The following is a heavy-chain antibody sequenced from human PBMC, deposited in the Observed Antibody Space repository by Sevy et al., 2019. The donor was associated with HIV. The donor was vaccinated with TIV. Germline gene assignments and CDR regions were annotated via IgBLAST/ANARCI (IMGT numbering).Heavy chain of an antibody. Sequence: GGSLRLSCAASGFTFSSYGMHWVRQAPGKGLEWVAVIWYDGSNKFYADSVKGRFTISRDNSKNTLYLQMNSLRAEDTAVYYCAKSPITGGGYYFDYWGQGTLVTVSS. J-gene: IGHJ4*02. CDR2: IWYDGSNK. D-gene: IGHD1-20*01. CDR3: AKSPITGGGYYFDY. CDR1: GFTFSSYG. V-gene: IGHV3-33*06.